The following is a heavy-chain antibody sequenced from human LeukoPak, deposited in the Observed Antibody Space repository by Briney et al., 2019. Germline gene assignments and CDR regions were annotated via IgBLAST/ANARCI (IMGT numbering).Heavy chain of an antibody. J-gene: IGHJ6*02. Sequence: GGSLRLSCAASGFTFSSYAMTWVRQAPGKGLEWVSAISGSGGSTYYADSVKGRFTISRDNSKNTLYLQMNSLRAEDTAVYYCATEYYYDSSGPYYYGMDVWGQGTTVTVSS. D-gene: IGHD3-22*01. CDR1: GFTFSSYA. CDR3: ATEYYYDSSGPYYYGMDV. CDR2: ISGSGGST. V-gene: IGHV3-23*01.